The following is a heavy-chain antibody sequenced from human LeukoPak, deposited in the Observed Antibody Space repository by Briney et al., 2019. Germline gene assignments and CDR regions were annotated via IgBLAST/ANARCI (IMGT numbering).Heavy chain of an antibody. CDR1: GFTFSSYA. CDR2: ISSSGGTT. CDR3: VRKASYYDSSEDGYFDL. J-gene: IGHJ2*01. D-gene: IGHD3-22*01. Sequence: GGSLRLSCAASGFTFSSYAMTWVRQAPGKGLEWVSGISSSGGTTYHADSVKGRFIISRDNSKNTLCLQMNSLRADDTAEYYCVRKASYYDSSEDGYFDLWGRGTLVTVSS. V-gene: IGHV3-23*01.